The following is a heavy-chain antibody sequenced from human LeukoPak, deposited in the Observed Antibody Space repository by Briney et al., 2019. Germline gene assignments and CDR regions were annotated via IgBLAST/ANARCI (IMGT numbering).Heavy chain of an antibody. Sequence: GGSLRLSCAASGFTFSNYAMSWVRQAPGKGLEWVSTTSGSGGSTYYADSVKGRFTISRDNSKNTLYLQMNSLRAEDTAVYYCAELGITMIGGVWGKGTTVTISS. D-gene: IGHD3-10*02. CDR1: GFTFSNYA. CDR3: AELGITMIGGV. V-gene: IGHV3-23*01. CDR2: TSGSGGST. J-gene: IGHJ6*04.